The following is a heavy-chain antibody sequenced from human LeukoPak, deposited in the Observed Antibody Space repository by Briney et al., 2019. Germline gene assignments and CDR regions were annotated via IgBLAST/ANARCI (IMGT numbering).Heavy chain of an antibody. D-gene: IGHD3-16*01. CDR3: ARGRLGDSFDY. Sequence: SETLSLTCIVSGGSITSGSYYWNWIRQPAGKGLEWFGRIYISDSTNYNPSLKSRVTISVDTSKNQFSLNPSSVTAADTAVYYCARGRLGDSFDYWGQGILVTVSS. CDR1: GGSITSGSYY. V-gene: IGHV4-61*02. CDR2: IYISDST. J-gene: IGHJ4*02.